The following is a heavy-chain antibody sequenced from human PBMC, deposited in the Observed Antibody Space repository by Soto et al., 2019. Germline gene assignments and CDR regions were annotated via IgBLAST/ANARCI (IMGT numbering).Heavy chain of an antibody. CDR1: DGSISNYY. D-gene: IGHD5-18*01. J-gene: IGHJ4*02. Sequence: SETLSLTCTVSDGSISNYYWSWIRQPPGKGLEWIGFIHYSGSTNYNPSLKSRVTILVDTPKNQFSLKLTSMTAADTAVYYCAIGGRNTHGYGSDYCGQGILVTVSS. CDR2: IHYSGST. CDR3: AIGGRNTHGYGSDY. V-gene: IGHV4-59*01.